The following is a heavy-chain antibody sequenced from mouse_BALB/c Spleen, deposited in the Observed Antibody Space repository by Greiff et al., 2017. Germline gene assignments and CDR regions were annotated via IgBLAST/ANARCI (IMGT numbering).Heavy chain of an antibody. CDR1: GFTFSSYA. Sequence: EVQLVESGGGLVKPGGSLKLSCAASGFTFSSYAMSWVRQSPEKRLEWVAEISSGGSYTYYPDTVTGRFTISRDNAKNTLYLEMSSLRSEDTAMYYCARSHGNYFAMDYWGQGTSVTVSS. CDR3: ARSHGNYFAMDY. CDR2: ISSGGSYT. D-gene: IGHD2-1*01. V-gene: IGHV5-9-4*01. J-gene: IGHJ4*01.